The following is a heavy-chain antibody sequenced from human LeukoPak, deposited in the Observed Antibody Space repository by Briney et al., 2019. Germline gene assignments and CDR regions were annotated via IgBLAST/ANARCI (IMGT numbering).Heavy chain of an antibody. V-gene: IGHV3-23*01. CDR3: AKIPRLGPMAALDY. Sequence: GGSLRLSCAASGFTFSTYAMNWVRQAPGKGLEWVSSICGSGGSTYYADSVKGRFTISRDNSKNTLYLQMNSLRAEDTAVYYCAKIPRLGPMAALDYWGQGTLVTVSS. D-gene: IGHD3-10*01. J-gene: IGHJ4*02. CDR2: ICGSGGST. CDR1: GFTFSTYA.